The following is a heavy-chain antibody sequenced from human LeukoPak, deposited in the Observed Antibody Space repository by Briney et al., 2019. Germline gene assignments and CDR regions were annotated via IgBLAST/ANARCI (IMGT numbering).Heavy chain of an antibody. CDR1: GGSFSDYY. V-gene: IGHV4-31*11. J-gene: IGHJ4*02. Sequence: SETLSLTCAVYGGSFSDYYWSWIRQHPGKGLEWIGYIYYSGSTYYNPSLKSRVTISVDTSKNQFSLKLSSVTAADTAVYYCARKYCSSTSCYAGSIYFDYWGQGTLVTVSS. D-gene: IGHD2-2*01. CDR2: IYYSGST. CDR3: ARKYCSSTSCYAGSIYFDY.